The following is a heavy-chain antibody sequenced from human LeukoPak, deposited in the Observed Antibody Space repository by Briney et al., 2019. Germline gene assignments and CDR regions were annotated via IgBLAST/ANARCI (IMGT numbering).Heavy chain of an antibody. CDR2: IYSGGST. Sequence: GGSLRLSCAASGFTVSSNYMSWVRQAPGKGLEWVSVIYSGGSTYYADSVKGRFTISRDNSKNTLYLQMNSLRAEDPAVYYCARVVATTLDAFDIWGQGTMVTVSS. D-gene: IGHD5-24*01. CDR3: ARVVATTLDAFDI. V-gene: IGHV3-53*01. J-gene: IGHJ3*02. CDR1: GFTVSSNY.